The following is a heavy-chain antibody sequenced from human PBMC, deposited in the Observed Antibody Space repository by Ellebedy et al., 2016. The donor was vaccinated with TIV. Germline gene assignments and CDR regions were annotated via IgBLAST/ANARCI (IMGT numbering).Heavy chain of an antibody. D-gene: IGHD1-20*01. CDR1: GYTFTGYY. Sequence: ASVKVSCKASGYTFTGYYMHWVRQAPGQGLEWMGWINPNSGGTNYAQKFQGRVTMTRDTSISTAYMELSWLRSDDTAVYYCARYNWNDKSFDYWGQGTLVTVSS. J-gene: IGHJ4*02. CDR3: ARYNWNDKSFDY. CDR2: INPNSGGT. V-gene: IGHV1-2*02.